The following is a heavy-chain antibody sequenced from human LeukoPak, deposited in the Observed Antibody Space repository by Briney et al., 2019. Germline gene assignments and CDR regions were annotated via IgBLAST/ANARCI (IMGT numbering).Heavy chain of an antibody. D-gene: IGHD2-21*01. CDR3: ASQIAYDAFDI. CDR2: IHYSGST. Sequence: SETLSLTCTVSGGSISSYYWSWIRQPPGKGLEWIGYIHYSGSTNYNPSLKSRVTISVDTSKNQFSLKLSSVTAADTAVYYCASQIAYDAFDIWGQGTMVTVSS. CDR1: GGSISSYY. J-gene: IGHJ3*02. V-gene: IGHV4-59*01.